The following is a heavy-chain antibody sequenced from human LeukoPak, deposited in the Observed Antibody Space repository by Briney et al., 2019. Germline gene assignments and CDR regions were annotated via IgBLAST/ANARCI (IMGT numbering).Heavy chain of an antibody. CDR1: GFTFSGSA. Sequence: GGSLKLSCAASGFTFSGSAIHWVRQAPGKGLEWVAVLSYGGTNKYYADSVKGRFTISRDNSKNTMFLQMNSLRAEDTAVYHCARDRSGYANDAFDFWGQGTMVTVSS. CDR2: LSYGGTNK. D-gene: IGHD3-3*01. CDR3: ARDRSGYANDAFDF. V-gene: IGHV3-30-3*01. J-gene: IGHJ3*01.